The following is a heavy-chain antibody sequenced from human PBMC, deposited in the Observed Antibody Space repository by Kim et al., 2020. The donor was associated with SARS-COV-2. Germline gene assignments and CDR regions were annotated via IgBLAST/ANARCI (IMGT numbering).Heavy chain of an antibody. CDR3: AREPYSSTWLDY. CDR2: IYSGGTT. J-gene: IGHJ4*02. CDR1: GITVTTNY. Sequence: GGSLRLSCAVSGITVTTNYMNWVHQAPGKGLEWVSTIYSGGTTYYADSVKGRFTISRDTSKNTLYLQMNSLRAEDTAVYYCAREPYSSTWLDYWGPGTL. V-gene: IGHV3-66*01. D-gene: IGHD6-13*01.